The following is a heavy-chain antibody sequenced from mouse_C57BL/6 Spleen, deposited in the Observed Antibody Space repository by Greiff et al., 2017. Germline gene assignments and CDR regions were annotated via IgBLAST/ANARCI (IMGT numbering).Heavy chain of an antibody. CDR2: INYDGSST. V-gene: IGHV5-16*01. D-gene: IGHD2-1*01. CDR3: AREGVYGNSWYFDV. J-gene: IGHJ1*03. CDR1: GFTFSDYY. Sequence: EVKLMESEGGLVQPGSSMKLSCTASGFTFSDYYMAWVRQVPEKGLEWVANINYDGSSTYYLDSLKSRFIISRDNAKNILYLQMSSLKSEDTATYYCAREGVYGNSWYFDVWGTGTTVTVSS.